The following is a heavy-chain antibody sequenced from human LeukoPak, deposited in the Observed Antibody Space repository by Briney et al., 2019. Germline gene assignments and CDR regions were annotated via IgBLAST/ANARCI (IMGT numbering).Heavy chain of an antibody. Sequence: PGGSLRLSCAASGFIFSNYDMHWVRQAPDKGLEWVAFIHFDGSDTYYTQSVKGRFTISRDDSKNTLYLQMNSLRAEDTAVYYCARARSSYGYGDAFDIWGQGTMVTVSS. J-gene: IGHJ3*02. D-gene: IGHD5-18*01. CDR3: ARARSSYGYGDAFDI. V-gene: IGHV3-30*02. CDR1: GFIFSNYD. CDR2: IHFDGSDT.